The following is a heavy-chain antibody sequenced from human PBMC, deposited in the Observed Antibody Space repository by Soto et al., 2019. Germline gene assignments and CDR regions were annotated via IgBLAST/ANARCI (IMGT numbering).Heavy chain of an antibody. CDR2: ITGTGAAT. J-gene: IGHJ6*02. CDR1: SFTFKKYV. CDR3: TIPGYSSSGVMDV. Sequence: GGSLRLSCAASSFTFKKYVMNWVRQAPGKGMEWASAITGTGAATYYAESVKGWVTMTRETSISTAYMELSRLRSDATAVYYCTIPGYSSSGVMDVWGQGTTVTVSS. D-gene: IGHD6-13*01. V-gene: IGHV3-23*01.